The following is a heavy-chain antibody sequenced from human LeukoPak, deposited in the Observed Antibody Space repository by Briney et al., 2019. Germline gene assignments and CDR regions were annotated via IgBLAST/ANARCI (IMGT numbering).Heavy chain of an antibody. J-gene: IGHJ4*02. Sequence: ASVKVSCKASGYTFTGYYMHWVRQAPGQGLEWLGWINPNSGGTNYAQKSQGRVTMTRDTSISTAYMELSRLRSDDTAVYYCARERIVSYSNYVPSFDYWGQGTLVTVSS. CDR3: ARERIVSYSNYVPSFDY. CDR2: INPNSGGT. D-gene: IGHD4-11*01. V-gene: IGHV1-2*02. CDR1: GYTFTGYY.